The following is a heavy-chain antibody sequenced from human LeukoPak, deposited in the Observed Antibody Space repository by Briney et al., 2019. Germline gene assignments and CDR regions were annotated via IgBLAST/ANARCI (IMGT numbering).Heavy chain of an antibody. V-gene: IGHV3-30*04. J-gene: IGHJ4*02. CDR2: ISYDGSNK. CDR1: GFTFSSYA. CDR3: ARDFLLATLDY. Sequence: GRSLRLSCAASGFTFSSYAMHWVRQAPGKGLEWVAVISYDGSNKYYADSVKGRFTISRDNSKNTLYLQMNSLRAEDTAVYYCARDFLLATLDYWGQGTPVTVSS. D-gene: IGHD5-12*01.